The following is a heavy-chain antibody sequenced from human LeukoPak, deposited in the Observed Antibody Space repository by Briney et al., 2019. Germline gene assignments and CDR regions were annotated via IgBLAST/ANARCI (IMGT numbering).Heavy chain of an antibody. V-gene: IGHV3-7*01. D-gene: IGHD1-26*01. Sequence: GGSLRLSCAASGFTFSSYWMSWVRQAPGKGLEWVANIKQDGSEKYYVDSVKGRFTISRDNAKNSLYLQMNSLRAEDTAVYYCARRGPFEWEPAFDYWGQGTLVTVSS. CDR3: ARRGPFEWEPAFDY. J-gene: IGHJ4*02. CDR1: GFTFSSYW. CDR2: IKQDGSEK.